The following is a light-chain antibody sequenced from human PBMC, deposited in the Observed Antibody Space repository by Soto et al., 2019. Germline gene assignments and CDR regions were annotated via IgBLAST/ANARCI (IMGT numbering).Light chain of an antibody. CDR2: GAS. CDR1: QSVSDNY. Sequence: EIVLTQSPGTLSLSPGERATLSCRASQSVSDNYLAWYQQKPGQAPRLLIYGASSRATCVPDRFSGSGSGTDSTLTISRLEPEDVAVYYCQKHGSFPRVLFTVGSGTKVDI. J-gene: IGKJ3*01. V-gene: IGKV3-20*01. CDR3: QKHGSFPRVLFT.